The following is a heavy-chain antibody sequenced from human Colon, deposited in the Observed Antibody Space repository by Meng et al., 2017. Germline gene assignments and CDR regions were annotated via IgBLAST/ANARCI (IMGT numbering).Heavy chain of an antibody. CDR1: GGSFSSYY. CDR3: ARLSGSLLDYDGMDV. J-gene: IGHJ6*02. CDR2: INHSGST. V-gene: IGHV4-34*01. D-gene: IGHD3-3*02. Sequence: SETLSLTCAVYGGSFSSYYWSWIRQPPGKGLEWIGEINHSGSTNYNPSLKSRVTISVDTSKNQFSLKLSSVTAADTAVYYCARLSGSLLDYDGMDVWGQGTTVTVS.